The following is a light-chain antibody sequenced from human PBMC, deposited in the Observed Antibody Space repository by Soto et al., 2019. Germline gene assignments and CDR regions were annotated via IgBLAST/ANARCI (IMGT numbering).Light chain of an antibody. J-gene: IGKJ1*01. CDR2: RAS. Sequence: IVITQSPATLYVSTGERATLSCRASQNIYSNVAWYQQRPGQAPRLLIYRASTRAPGIPARFSGSGSGTEFTLTISSLQSEDFTVYSCLQYHNLWAFGQGAKVDFK. CDR1: QNIYSN. CDR3: LQYHNLWA. V-gene: IGKV3-15*01.